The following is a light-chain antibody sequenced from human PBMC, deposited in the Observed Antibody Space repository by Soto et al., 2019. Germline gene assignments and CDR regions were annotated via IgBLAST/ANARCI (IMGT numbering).Light chain of an antibody. CDR1: QNINNK. CDR2: DAF. J-gene: IGKJ5*01. CDR3: QQYESWYPIT. Sequence: EIVLTQSPATLSVSPGETATLSCRASQNINNKLVRYQQRPGQAPRLLMSDAFARAPGIPARFSGSGSGAEFTLTISSLQSEDFAVYYCQQYESWYPITFGQGTRLE. V-gene: IGKV3-15*01.